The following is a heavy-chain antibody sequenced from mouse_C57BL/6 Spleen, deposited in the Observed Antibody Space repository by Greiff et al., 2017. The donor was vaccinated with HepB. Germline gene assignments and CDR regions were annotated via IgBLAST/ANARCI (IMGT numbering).Heavy chain of an antibody. V-gene: IGHV5-4*01. J-gene: IGHJ2*01. CDR1: GFTFSSYA. CDR2: ISDGGSYT. D-gene: IGHD1-1*01. CDR3: ARDRGSTPYYFDY. Sequence: EVMLVESGGGLVKPGGSLKLSCAASGFTFSSYAMSWVRQTPEKRLEWVATISDGGSYTYYPDNVKGRFTISRDNAKNNLYLQMSHLKSEDTAMYYCARDRGSTPYYFDYWGQGTTLTVSS.